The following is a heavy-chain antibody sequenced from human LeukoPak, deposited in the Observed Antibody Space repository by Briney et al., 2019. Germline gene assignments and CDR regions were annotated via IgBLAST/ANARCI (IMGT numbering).Heavy chain of an antibody. D-gene: IGHD2-15*01. CDR2: IKSKTDGGTT. V-gene: IGHV3-15*01. J-gene: IGHJ4*02. Sequence: PGGSLRLSCAASGFTFSNAWMSWVRQAPGKGLEWVGRIKSKTDGGTTDYAAPVKGRFTISRDDSKNTLYLQMNSLKTEDTAVYYSTTDIVVVVDKHWGQGTLVTVSS. CDR1: GFTFSNAW. CDR3: TTDIVVVVDKH.